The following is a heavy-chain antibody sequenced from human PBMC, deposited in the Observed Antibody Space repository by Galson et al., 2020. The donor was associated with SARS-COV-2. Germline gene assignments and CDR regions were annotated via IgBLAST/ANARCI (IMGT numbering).Heavy chain of an antibody. V-gene: IGHV4-30-2*01. CDR3: ARLHYGEYAPEAFDI. CDR1: GTSISSGSYS. D-gene: IGHD4-17*01. J-gene: IGHJ3*02. CDR2: ISHSGGT. Sequence: SETLSLTSAVSGTSISSGSYSWNWIRQPPGKGLEWIGYISHSGGTYYNPSLKSRVTISGDRSKNQFSLRLSSVTAADTAVYYCARLHYGEYAPEAFDIWGPGQGSPWLQ.